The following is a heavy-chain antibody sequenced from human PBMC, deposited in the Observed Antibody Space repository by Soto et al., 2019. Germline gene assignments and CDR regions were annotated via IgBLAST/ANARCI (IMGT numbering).Heavy chain of an antibody. CDR3: ARSGYQLLWKDSMDV. CDR2: IYYSGST. V-gene: IGHV4-31*03. Sequence: SETLSLTCTVSGGSISSGGYYWSWIRQHPGEGLEWIGYIYYSGSTYYNPSLKSRVTISVDTSKNQFSLKLSSVTAADTAVYYCARSGYQLLWKDSMDVWGKGTTVTVSS. D-gene: IGHD2-2*01. CDR1: GGSISSGGYY. J-gene: IGHJ6*03.